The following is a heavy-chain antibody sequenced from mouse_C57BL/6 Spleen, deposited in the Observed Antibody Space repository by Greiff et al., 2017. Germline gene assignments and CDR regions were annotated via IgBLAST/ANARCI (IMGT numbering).Heavy chain of an antibody. CDR2: IHPNSGST. D-gene: IGHD1-1*01. CDR3: ASPVVATENYAMDY. J-gene: IGHJ4*01. V-gene: IGHV1-64*01. CDR1: GYTFTSYW. Sequence: QVQLKQPGAELVKPGASVKLSCKASGYTFTSYWMHWVKQRPGQGLEWIGMIHPNSGSTNYNEKFKSKATLTVEKSSSTAYMQLSSLTSEDSAVYYCASPVVATENYAMDYWGQGTSVTVSS.